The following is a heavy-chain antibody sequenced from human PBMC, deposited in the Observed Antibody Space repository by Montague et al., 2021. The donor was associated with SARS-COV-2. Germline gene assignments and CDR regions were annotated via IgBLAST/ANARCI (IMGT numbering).Heavy chain of an antibody. Sequence: SLRLSCSASGFTFSSYAMSWVRQAPGKGLEWVSVIYSGGSSTYYXDSVKGRFTISRDNSKNTLYLQMNSLRAEDTAVYYCARDSLFRSGYSSGWPDYWGQGTLVTVSS. V-gene: IGHV3-23*03. CDR2: IYSGGSST. J-gene: IGHJ4*02. D-gene: IGHD6-19*01. CDR3: ARDSLFRSGYSSGWPDY. CDR1: GFTFSSYA.